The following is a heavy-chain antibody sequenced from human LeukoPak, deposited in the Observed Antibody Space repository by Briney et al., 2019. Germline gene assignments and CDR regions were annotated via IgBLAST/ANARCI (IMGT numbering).Heavy chain of an antibody. V-gene: IGHV3-15*01. CDR1: GFSFKNAW. CDR2: IKSKTDGGTT. J-gene: IGHJ4*02. CDR3: TTYSGSSCY. D-gene: IGHD1-26*01. Sequence: GGSLRLSCGASGFSFKNAWMDWVRQAPGKGLEGVGRIKSKTDGGTTDYAAPVKDRFTISRDDSKNTLYLQMNSLKTEDTAVYYCTTYSGSSCYWGQGTLVTVSS.